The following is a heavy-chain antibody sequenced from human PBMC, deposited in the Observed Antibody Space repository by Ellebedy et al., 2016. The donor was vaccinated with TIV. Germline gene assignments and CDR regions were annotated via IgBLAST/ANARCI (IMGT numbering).Heavy chain of an antibody. J-gene: IGHJ1*01. CDR2: IIPHSGGT. Sequence: AASVKVSCKASGYTFTGYYIHWVRQAPGQGLEWMGWIIPHSGGTNYAQKFQGRVTMTRDTSISTAYMELTNLRSDDTAVYYCARPKGGLEFFQLWGQGTLVTVSS. CDR3: ARPKGGLEFFQL. V-gene: IGHV1-2*02. D-gene: IGHD3-16*01. CDR1: GYTFTGYY.